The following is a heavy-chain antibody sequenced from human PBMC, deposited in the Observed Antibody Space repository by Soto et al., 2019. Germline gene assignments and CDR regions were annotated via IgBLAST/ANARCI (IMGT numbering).Heavy chain of an antibody. Sequence: PSETLALTCTVSGGSVSSNSYSWGWVRQSPGKGLEWIGTIYSSENTYYNPSLLSRVTISVDTSKNEFSLKLTSVTAADTAVYYCARDKITDLFDYSGQGTLVTVSS. V-gene: IGHV4-39*02. CDR2: IYSSENT. CDR3: ARDKITDLFDY. CDR1: GGSVSSNSYS. J-gene: IGHJ4*02. D-gene: IGHD3-10*01.